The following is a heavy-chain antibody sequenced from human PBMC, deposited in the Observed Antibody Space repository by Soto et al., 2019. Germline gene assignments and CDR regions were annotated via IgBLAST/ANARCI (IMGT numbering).Heavy chain of an antibody. CDR3: AGGRIAAAGTLVFYYYYGMDV. CDR2: IDPSDSYT. Sequence: GESLKISCKGSGYSFTSYWISWVRQMPGKGLEWMGRIDPSDSYTNYSPSFQGHVTISADKSISTAYLQWSSLKASDTAMYYCAGGRIAAAGTLVFYYYYGMDVWGQGTTVTVSS. J-gene: IGHJ6*02. V-gene: IGHV5-10-1*01. D-gene: IGHD6-13*01. CDR1: GYSFTSYW.